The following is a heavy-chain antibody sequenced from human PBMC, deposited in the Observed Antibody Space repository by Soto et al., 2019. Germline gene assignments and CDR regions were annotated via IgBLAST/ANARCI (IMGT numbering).Heavy chain of an antibody. CDR2: ISGSGNRT. Sequence: GGSLRLSCAASVFTLSSYAMSWVRQAPGKGLEWVSAISGSGNRTFHADSVKGRFTISRDNSKNALYLQMNSLRVEDTAVYYCAKEVTSGSYSHYYYGLDVWGQGTTVTVSS. J-gene: IGHJ6*02. CDR3: AKEVTSGSYSHYYYGLDV. D-gene: IGHD1-26*01. CDR1: VFTLSSYA. V-gene: IGHV3-23*01.